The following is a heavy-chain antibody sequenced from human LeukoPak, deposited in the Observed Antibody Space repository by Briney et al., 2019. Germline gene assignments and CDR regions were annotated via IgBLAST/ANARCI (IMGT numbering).Heavy chain of an antibody. J-gene: IGHJ4*02. CDR1: GFTFNNHW. Sequence: GGSLRLSCAASGFTFNNHWMHWVRQVPGKGLVWVSRISNDGTGKVYADFVKGRFTISRDNAKSTVYLQMNSLRTDDTAVYYCARDGMTYGRHFDYWGQGILVTVSS. CDR3: ARDGMTYGRHFDY. CDR2: ISNDGTGK. D-gene: IGHD3-10*01. V-gene: IGHV3-74*01.